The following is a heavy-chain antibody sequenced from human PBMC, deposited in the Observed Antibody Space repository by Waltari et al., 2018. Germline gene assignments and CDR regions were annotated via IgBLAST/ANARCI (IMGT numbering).Heavy chain of an antibody. CDR2: ISSRSSTI. V-gene: IGHV3-48*01. J-gene: IGHJ6*02. CDR3: AGNRHSYYYYGMDV. D-gene: IGHD3-16*02. Sequence: EVQLVESGGGLVQPGGSLRLSCAASGFTFSSYSMNWVRQAPGKGLEWVSYISSRSSTIYYADSVKGRFTISRDNAKNSLYLQMNSLRAEDTAVYYCAGNRHSYYYYGMDVWGQGTTVTVSS. CDR1: GFTFSSYS.